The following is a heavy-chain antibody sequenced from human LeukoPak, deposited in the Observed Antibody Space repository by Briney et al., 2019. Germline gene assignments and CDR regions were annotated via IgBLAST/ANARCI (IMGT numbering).Heavy chain of an antibody. CDR1: GFTFSSCA. Sequence: GGSLRLSCAASGFTFSSCAMHWVRQAPGKGLEWVAVISYDGSNKYYADSVKGRFTISRDNSKNTLYLQMNSLRAEDTAVYYCARGGLHCSSTSCLLNWFDPWGQGTLVTVSS. V-gene: IGHV3-30*04. CDR2: ISYDGSNK. CDR3: ARGGLHCSSTSCLLNWFDP. D-gene: IGHD2-2*01. J-gene: IGHJ5*02.